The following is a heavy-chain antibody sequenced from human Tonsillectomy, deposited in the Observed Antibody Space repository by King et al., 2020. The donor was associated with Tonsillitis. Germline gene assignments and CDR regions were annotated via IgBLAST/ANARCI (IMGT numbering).Heavy chain of an antibody. D-gene: IGHD3-3*01. V-gene: IGHV4-4*07. CDR2: IYTRGST. J-gene: IGHJ3*02. CDR3: ARVTDYDFWRGFQAGAFDI. Sequence: QLQESGPGLVTPSETLSLTCTVSGGSISSYYWSWIRQPAGKGLEWIGRIYTRGSTNYNPSLKSRVTMSVDTSKNQFTLKLSTVTAADTAVYYCARVTDYDFWRGFQAGAFDIWGQGAMVTVSS. CDR1: GGSISSYY.